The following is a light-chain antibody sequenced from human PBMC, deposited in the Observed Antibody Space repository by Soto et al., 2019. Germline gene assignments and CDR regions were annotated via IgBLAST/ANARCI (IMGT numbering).Light chain of an antibody. CDR2: DVD. Sequence: QSALTQPRSVSGSPGQSVTISCTGTSSDVGGYNYVSWYQHHPGKAPKLMIYDVDKRPSGVPGRFSGPKSGNTASLTISGLQAEDEADYYCCSYAGSYPFVFGTGTKVTVL. CDR3: CSYAGSYPFV. J-gene: IGLJ1*01. CDR1: SSDVGGYNY. V-gene: IGLV2-11*01.